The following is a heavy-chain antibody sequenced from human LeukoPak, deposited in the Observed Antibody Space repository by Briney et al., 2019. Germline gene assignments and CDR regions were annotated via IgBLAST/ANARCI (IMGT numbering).Heavy chain of an antibody. J-gene: IGHJ4*02. CDR1: GFTFDDYA. V-gene: IGHV3-9*01. CDR3: AKDSPGDY. D-gene: IGHD1-14*01. Sequence: GGSLRLSCAASGFTFDDYAMDWVRQAPGKGLEWVSGISWNSGSIGYADSVKGRFTISRDNAKNSLYLQMNSLRAEDTALYYCAKDSPGDYWGQGTLVTVSS. CDR2: ISWNSGSI.